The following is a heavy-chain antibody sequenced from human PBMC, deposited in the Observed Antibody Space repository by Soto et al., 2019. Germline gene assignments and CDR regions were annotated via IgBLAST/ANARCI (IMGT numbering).Heavy chain of an antibody. Sequence: QVQLVESGGGVVQPGRSLRLSCAASGFTFSSYAMHWVRQAPGKGLEWVAVISYDGSNKYYADSVKGRFTISRDNSKNTLYLQTNSLRAEDTAVYYCARSSGRDVWGQGTTVTVSS. V-gene: IGHV3-30-3*01. CDR1: GFTFSSYA. D-gene: IGHD2-2*01. J-gene: IGHJ6*02. CDR2: ISYDGSNK. CDR3: ARSSGRDV.